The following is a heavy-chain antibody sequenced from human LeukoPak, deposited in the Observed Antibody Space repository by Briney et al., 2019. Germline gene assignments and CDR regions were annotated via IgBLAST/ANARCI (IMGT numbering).Heavy chain of an antibody. Sequence: GGSLRLSCAASGFTFSSYGMHWVRQTPGKGLEWVAFIRYDGSNKYYADSVQGRFTISRDNSKNTLYLQMNTLRVEDTALYYCAKDLDSTGRYESPEDYWGQGTLVTVSS. J-gene: IGHJ4*02. D-gene: IGHD2/OR15-2a*01. CDR1: GFTFSSYG. CDR3: AKDLDSTGRYESPEDY. V-gene: IGHV3-30*02. CDR2: IRYDGSNK.